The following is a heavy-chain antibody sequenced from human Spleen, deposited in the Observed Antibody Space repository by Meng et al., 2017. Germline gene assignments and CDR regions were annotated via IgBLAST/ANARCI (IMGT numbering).Heavy chain of an antibody. CDR2: INTNTGKP. V-gene: IGHV7-4-1*02. D-gene: IGHD2-15*01. CDR3: ARQEITGCSPY. CDR1: GYTFTSYA. Sequence: QVQLVQSGSELKKPGASVKVSCKASGYTFTSYAINWVRQAPGQGLEWMGWINTNTGKPTYAQGFTGRFVFSLDTSASTTYLHISSLKADDTAVYYCARQEITGCSPYWGQGTLVTVSS. J-gene: IGHJ4*02.